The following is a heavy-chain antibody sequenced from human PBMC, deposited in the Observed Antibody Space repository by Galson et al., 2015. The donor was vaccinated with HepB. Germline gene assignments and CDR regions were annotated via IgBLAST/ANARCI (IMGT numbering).Heavy chain of an antibody. J-gene: IGHJ3*02. V-gene: IGHV3-7*03. CDR1: GFTFSSYW. Sequence: SLRLSCAASGFTFSSYWMSWVRQAPGKGLEWVANIKQDGSEKYYVDSVKGRFTISRDNAKNSLYLQMNSLRAEDTAVYYCARDTGSWELLSYAAFDIWGQGTMVTVSS. CDR3: ARDTGSWELLSYAAFDI. D-gene: IGHD1-26*01. CDR2: IKQDGSEK.